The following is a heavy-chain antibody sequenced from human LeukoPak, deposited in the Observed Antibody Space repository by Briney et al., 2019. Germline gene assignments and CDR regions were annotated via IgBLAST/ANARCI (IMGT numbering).Heavy chain of an antibody. V-gene: IGHV4-61*02. Sequence: SETLSLTCTVSGGSISSGSYYWSWIRQPAGKGLEWIGRIYTSGSTNYNPSLKSRVTISVDTSKNQFSLKLSSVTAADTAVYYCARDTAYYYDSSALTPFDPWGQGTLVTVSS. CDR1: GGSISSGSYY. CDR2: IYTSGST. CDR3: ARDTAYYYDSSALTPFDP. J-gene: IGHJ5*02. D-gene: IGHD3-22*01.